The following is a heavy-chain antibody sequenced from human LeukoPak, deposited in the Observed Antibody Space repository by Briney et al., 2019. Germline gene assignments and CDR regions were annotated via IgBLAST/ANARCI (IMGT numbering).Heavy chain of an antibody. Sequence: ASVKVSCKASGYTFTGYYMHWVRQAPGQGLEWMGWINPNSGGTNYAQKFQGRVTMTRDTSISTAYMELSRLRSDDTAVYYCARGGVLRYFDWPRDWFDPWGQGTLVTVSS. J-gene: IGHJ5*02. CDR2: INPNSGGT. D-gene: IGHD3-9*01. CDR1: GYTFTGYY. V-gene: IGHV1-2*02. CDR3: ARGGVLRYFDWPRDWFDP.